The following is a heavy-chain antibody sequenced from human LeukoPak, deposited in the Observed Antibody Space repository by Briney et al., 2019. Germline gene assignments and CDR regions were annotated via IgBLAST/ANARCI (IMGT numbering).Heavy chain of an antibody. CDR3: ARGLRYYYYMDV. Sequence: GASVKVSCKASGYTFTGYYMHWVRQATGQGLEWMGWMNPNSGNTGYAQKFQGRVTITRNTSISTAYMELSSLRSEDTAVYYCARGLRYYYYMDVWGKGTTVTVSS. J-gene: IGHJ6*03. CDR1: GYTFTGYY. V-gene: IGHV1-8*03. CDR2: MNPNSGNT.